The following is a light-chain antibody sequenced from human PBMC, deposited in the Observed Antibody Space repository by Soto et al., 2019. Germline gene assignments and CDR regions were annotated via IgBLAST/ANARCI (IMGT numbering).Light chain of an antibody. CDR2: AAS. Sequence: ATQMAQSPSSLSASVGDRVTITCRASQAIRNDLAWYQQKPGKAPKLLIYAASSLQSGVPSRFRGRGSGTEFTLTISSRQPEDFAPYYCLQDYHYPRTFGQGTKVEIK. CDR1: QAIRND. J-gene: IGKJ1*01. CDR3: LQDYHYPRT. V-gene: IGKV1-6*01.